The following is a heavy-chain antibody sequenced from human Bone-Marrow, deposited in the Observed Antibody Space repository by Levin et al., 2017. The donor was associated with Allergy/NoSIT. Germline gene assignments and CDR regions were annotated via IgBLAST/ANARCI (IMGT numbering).Heavy chain of an antibody. CDR2: IIPIFGTT. CDR3: ARVSVSCNKTADH. Sequence: GASVKVSCKASGGTFTSYAISWVRQAPGQGPEWMGGIIPIFGTTNYAQKFQGRVTITADESTSTAYMDLSSLRSEDTAVYYCARVSVSCNKTADHWGQGTRVTVSS. V-gene: IGHV1-69*13. CDR1: GGTFTSYA. D-gene: IGHD2/OR15-2a*01. J-gene: IGHJ4*02.